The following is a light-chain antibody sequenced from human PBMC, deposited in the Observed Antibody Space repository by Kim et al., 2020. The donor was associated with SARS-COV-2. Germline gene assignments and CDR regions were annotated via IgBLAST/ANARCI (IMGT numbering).Light chain of an antibody. CDR2: GVS. CDR1: QSVRSNF. Sequence: YPGERATLSCRASQSVRSNFLAWYQQKPGQAPRLLIYGVSTRATGIPDRFSGSGSGTDFTLTIGRLEPEDFAMYYCQQYDNSAKYSFGQGTKLEI. J-gene: IGKJ2*03. CDR3: QQYDNSAKYS. V-gene: IGKV3-20*01.